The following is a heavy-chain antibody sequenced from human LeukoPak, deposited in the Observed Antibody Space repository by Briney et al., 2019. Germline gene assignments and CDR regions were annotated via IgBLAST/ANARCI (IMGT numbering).Heavy chain of an antibody. V-gene: IGHV1-18*01. D-gene: IGHD2-8*01. CDR2: ISAYNGNT. CDR1: GYTFTSYG. J-gene: IGHJ4*02. Sequence: ASVKVSCKASGYTFTSYGISWVRQAPGQGLEWMGWISAYNGNTNYAQKLQGRVTMTTDTSTSTAYMELRSLRSDDTAVYYCARVDCTYGVCPPYFDYWGQGTLVTVSS. CDR3: ARVDCTYGVCPPYFDY.